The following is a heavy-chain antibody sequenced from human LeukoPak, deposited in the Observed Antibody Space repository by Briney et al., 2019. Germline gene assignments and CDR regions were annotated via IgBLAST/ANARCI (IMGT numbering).Heavy chain of an antibody. Sequence: PGGSLRLSCAASGFTFDDYAMHWVRQAPGKGLEWVSGISWNSGSIGYADSVKGRFTISRDNSKNTLYLQMNSLRAEDTAVYYCAKDRQLRSYYFDYWGQGTLVTVSS. D-gene: IGHD5-18*01. CDR2: ISWNSGSI. J-gene: IGHJ4*02. CDR3: AKDRQLRSYYFDY. CDR1: GFTFDDYA. V-gene: IGHV3-9*01.